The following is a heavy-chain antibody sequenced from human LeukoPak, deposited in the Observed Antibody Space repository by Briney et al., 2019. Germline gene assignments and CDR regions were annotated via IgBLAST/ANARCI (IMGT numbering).Heavy chain of an antibody. J-gene: IGHJ6*03. V-gene: IGHV1-18*01. CDR3: ARVRRDTMVRGVTSYYYYYMDV. D-gene: IGHD3-10*01. CDR2: LSAYKGNT. CDR1: GYILTIYG. Sequence: ASVTVSFTASGYILTIYGISWVRQAPGQGLEWMGWLSAYKGNTNYAQKFQGRVTMTTDTSTSTAYMELRSLRSDDTAVYYCARVRRDTMVRGVTSYYYYYMDVWGKGTTVTISS.